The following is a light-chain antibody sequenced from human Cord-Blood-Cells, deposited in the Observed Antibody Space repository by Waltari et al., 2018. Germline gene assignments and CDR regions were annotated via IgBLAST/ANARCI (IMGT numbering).Light chain of an antibody. Sequence: GQTASITCSGDKLGDKYACWYQQKPGQSPVLVIYQDSKRPSGIPERFSGSNSGNTATLTISGTQAMDEADYYCQAWDSSTYVFGTGTKVTVL. V-gene: IGLV3-1*01. CDR1: KLGDKY. CDR3: QAWDSSTYV. J-gene: IGLJ1*01. CDR2: QDS.